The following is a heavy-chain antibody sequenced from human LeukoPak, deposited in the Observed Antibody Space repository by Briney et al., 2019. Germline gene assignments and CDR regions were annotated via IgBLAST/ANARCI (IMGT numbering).Heavy chain of an antibody. CDR3: ARWREGSGTFYIDQ. Sequence: GASVKVSCKASGYIFTDYYMKWVRHAPGQGLEWMGWLRPEDGGTNYAQKFQGRITLTRDTSITTAYMELSSLTSDDTAVYFCARWREGSGTFYIDQWGQGTLVTVSS. J-gene: IGHJ4*02. D-gene: IGHD3-10*01. CDR1: GYIFTDYY. V-gene: IGHV1-2*02. CDR2: LRPEDGGT.